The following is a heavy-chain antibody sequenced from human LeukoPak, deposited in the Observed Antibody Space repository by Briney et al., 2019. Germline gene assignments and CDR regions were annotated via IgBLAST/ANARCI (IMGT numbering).Heavy chain of an antibody. V-gene: IGHV1-69*10. J-gene: IGHJ4*02. Sequence: ASVKVSCKASGGTFSSYAISWVRQAPGQGLEWMGGIIPIFGIANYAQKFQGRVTITADKSTSTAYMELSSLRSEDTAVYYCARDYYDSSGPDYWGQGTLVTVSS. D-gene: IGHD3-22*01. CDR1: GGTFSSYA. CDR3: ARDYYDSSGPDY. CDR2: IIPIFGIA.